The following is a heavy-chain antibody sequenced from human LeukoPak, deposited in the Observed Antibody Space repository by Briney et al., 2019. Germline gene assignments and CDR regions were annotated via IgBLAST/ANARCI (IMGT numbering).Heavy chain of an antibody. J-gene: IGHJ4*02. Sequence: GGSLRLSCAASGFTFSTYNMNWVRQAPGKGLEWVSYISSSSSTIYYADSVKGRFTISRDNAKNSLYLQMNSLRAEDTAVYYCARELNGVDYWGQGTLVTVSS. CDR3: ARELNGVDY. CDR1: GFTFSTYN. D-gene: IGHD7-27*01. CDR2: ISSSSSTI. V-gene: IGHV3-48*01.